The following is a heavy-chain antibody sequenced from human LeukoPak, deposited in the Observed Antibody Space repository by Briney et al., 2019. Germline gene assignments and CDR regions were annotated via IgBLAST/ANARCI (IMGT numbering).Heavy chain of an antibody. CDR2: INSDESST. J-gene: IGHJ4*02. Sequence: GGSLRLSCAASGFTFSSYWMHWVRHAPGKGLVWVSRINSDESSTNYADSVKGRFTISRDNAKNTLYLQMNSLRAEDTAVYYCATTHEYSSSFDYWGQGTLVTVSS. CDR1: GFTFSSYW. CDR3: ATTHEYSSSFDY. D-gene: IGHD6-6*01. V-gene: IGHV3-74*01.